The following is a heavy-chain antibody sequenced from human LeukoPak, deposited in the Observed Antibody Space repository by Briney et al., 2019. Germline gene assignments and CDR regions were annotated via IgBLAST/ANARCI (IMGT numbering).Heavy chain of an antibody. Sequence: SETLSLTCAVYGGSFSGYYWSWIRQPPGKGLEWIGEINHSGSTNYNPSLKSRVTISVDTPKNQFSLKLSSVTAADTAVYYCARYGPYYASDYWGQGTLVTVSS. V-gene: IGHV4-34*01. J-gene: IGHJ4*02. CDR1: GGSFSGYY. CDR3: ARYGPYYASDY. D-gene: IGHD2-2*01. CDR2: INHSGST.